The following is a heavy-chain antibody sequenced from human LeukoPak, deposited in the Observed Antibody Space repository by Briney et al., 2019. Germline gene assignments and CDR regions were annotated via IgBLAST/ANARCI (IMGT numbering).Heavy chain of an antibody. J-gene: IGHJ3*02. CDR3: AKVRSSSWFDAFDI. V-gene: IGHV3-30*02. Sequence: GGSLRLSCAASGFTFRSYGMHWVRQAPGKGLEWVAFIRYDGSNKYYADSVKGRFTISRDNSKNTLYLQMNSLRAEDTAVYYCAKVRSSSWFDAFDIWGQGTMVTVSS. D-gene: IGHD6-13*01. CDR2: IRYDGSNK. CDR1: GFTFRSYG.